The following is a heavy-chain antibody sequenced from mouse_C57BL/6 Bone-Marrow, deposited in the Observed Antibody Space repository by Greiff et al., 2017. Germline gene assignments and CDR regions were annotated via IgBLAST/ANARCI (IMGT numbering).Heavy chain of an antibody. CDR1: GYTFTSYW. CDR2: IYPGSGST. D-gene: IGHD2-1*01. CDR3: ARKLLLLYYFDY. V-gene: IGHV1-55*01. J-gene: IGHJ2*01. Sequence: QVQLQQPGAELVKPGASVKMSCKASGYTFTSYWITWVKQRPGQGLEWIGDIYPGSGSTNYNEKFKSKATLTVDTSSRTAYMQLSSLTSEDSAVYYCARKLLLLYYFDYWGQGTTLTVSS.